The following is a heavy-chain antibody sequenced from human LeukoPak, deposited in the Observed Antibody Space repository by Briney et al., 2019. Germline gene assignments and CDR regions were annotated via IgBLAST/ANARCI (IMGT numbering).Heavy chain of an antibody. CDR3: ARGLSTVTQIMTY. CDR2: ISSSSSYI. J-gene: IGHJ4*02. Sequence: GGSLRLSCAASGFTFSSYNMNWVRQAPGKGLEWVSSISSSSSYIYYADSVKGRFTISRDNAKNSLYLQMNSLRAEDTAVYYCARGLSTVTQIMTYWGQGTLVTVSS. V-gene: IGHV3-21*01. CDR1: GFTFSSYN. D-gene: IGHD4-17*01.